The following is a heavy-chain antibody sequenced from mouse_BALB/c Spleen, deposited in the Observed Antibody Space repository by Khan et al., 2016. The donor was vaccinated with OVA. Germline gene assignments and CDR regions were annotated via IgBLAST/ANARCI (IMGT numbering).Heavy chain of an antibody. J-gene: IGHJ3*01. D-gene: IGHD2-4*01. CDR3: ERKDYYDYDPFPY. CDR1: GYSITSEYT. V-gene: IGHV3-2*02. Sequence: EVKLLESGPGLVKPSQSLSLTCTVTGYSITSEYTWNWIRQFPGNKLEWMGFISYSGNTRYNPSLKSRISITRDTSKNPFFLQLNYVTSEDTATYYCERKDYYDYDPFPYWGQGTLVTVSA. CDR2: ISYSGNT.